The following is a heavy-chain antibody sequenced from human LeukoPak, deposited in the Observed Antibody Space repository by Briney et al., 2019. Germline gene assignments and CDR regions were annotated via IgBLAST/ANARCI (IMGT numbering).Heavy chain of an antibody. CDR2: INPHSGGT. J-gene: IGHJ4*02. V-gene: IGHV1-2*02. CDR3: ARADYYDVSAYHLLDN. Sequence: ASVKVSCTASGYTFTGYYIHWVRQAPGQGLEWMGWINPHSGGTNYSQRFQGRVTMTRDTSISTAYMELSRLTSDDTAVYYCARADYYDVSAYHLLDNWAQGTLVTVS. D-gene: IGHD3-22*01. CDR1: GYTFTGYY.